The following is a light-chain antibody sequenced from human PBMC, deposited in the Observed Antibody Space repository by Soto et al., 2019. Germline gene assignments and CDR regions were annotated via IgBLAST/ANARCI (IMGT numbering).Light chain of an antibody. Sequence: QSALTQPASESGSPGQSITIPCTGTSSDVGGYNYVSWYQQHPGKAPKLIIYQVINRPSGVSNRFSASKSGNTASLTISGLQPEDEADYYCSSYTSTHTGIFGGGTKLTVL. CDR1: SSDVGGYNY. J-gene: IGLJ2*01. V-gene: IGLV2-14*01. CDR3: SSYTSTHTGI. CDR2: QVI.